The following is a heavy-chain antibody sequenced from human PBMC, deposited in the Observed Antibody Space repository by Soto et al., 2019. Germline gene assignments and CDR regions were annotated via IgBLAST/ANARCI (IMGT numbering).Heavy chain of an antibody. V-gene: IGHV3-21*01. J-gene: IGHJ6*02. CDR2: ISSSSSYI. Sequence: PGGSLRLSCAASGFTFSSYSMNWVRQAPGKGLEWVSSISSSSSYIYYADSVKGRFTISRDNAKNSLYLQMNSLRAEDTAVYYRARDTREYYDFWSGYPPTYYYYGMDVWGQGTTVTVSS. CDR3: ARDTREYYDFWSGYPPTYYYYGMDV. CDR1: GFTFSSYS. D-gene: IGHD3-3*01.